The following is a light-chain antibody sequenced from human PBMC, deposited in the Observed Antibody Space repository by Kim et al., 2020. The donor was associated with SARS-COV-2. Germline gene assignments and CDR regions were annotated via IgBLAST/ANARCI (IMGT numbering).Light chain of an antibody. V-gene: IGLV1-51*01. J-gene: IGLJ7*01. CDR1: SSNIGNNY. Sequence: GQKVPSYCSGRSSNIGNNYVSWYQQLPGTAPKLLIFDNNIRPSGIPDRFSGSKSGTSATLGITGLQTGDEADYYCGTWDSRLSSAVFGGGTQLTVL. CDR2: DNN. CDR3: GTWDSRLSSAV.